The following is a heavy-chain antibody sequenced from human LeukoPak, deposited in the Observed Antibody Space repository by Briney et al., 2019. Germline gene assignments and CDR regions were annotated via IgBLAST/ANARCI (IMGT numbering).Heavy chain of an antibody. CDR3: ARSAYYGSGSYKS. CDR1: GFTVSSNY. J-gene: IGHJ5*02. CDR2: VYSGGST. Sequence: GGSLRLSCAASGFTVSSNYMSWVRQAPGKGLEWVSVVYSGGSTYYADSVKGRFTISRDNSKNTLYLQMNSLRAEDTAVYYCARSAYYGSGSYKSWGQGTLVTVSS. V-gene: IGHV3-53*01. D-gene: IGHD3-10*01.